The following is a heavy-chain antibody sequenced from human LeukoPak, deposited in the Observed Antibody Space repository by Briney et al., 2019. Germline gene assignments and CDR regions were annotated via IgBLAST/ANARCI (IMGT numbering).Heavy chain of an antibody. CDR1: GFTFSSYG. CDR2: ISGSGGST. V-gene: IGHV3-23*01. CDR3: ARQVLRYFDWLLPKYYYYYYMDV. D-gene: IGHD3-9*01. J-gene: IGHJ6*03. Sequence: PGGSLRLSCAASGFTFSSYGMSWVRQAPGKGLEWVSAISGSGGSTYYADSVKGRFTISRDNAKNSLYLQMNSLRAEDTAVYYCARQVLRYFDWLLPKYYYYYYMDVWGKGTTVTISS.